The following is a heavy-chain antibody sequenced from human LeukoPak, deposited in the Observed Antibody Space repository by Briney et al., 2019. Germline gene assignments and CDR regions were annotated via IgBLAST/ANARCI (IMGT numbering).Heavy chain of an antibody. CDR3: ARGGYSSSWSRPAAFDP. V-gene: IGHV1-2*02. J-gene: IGHJ5*02. CDR2: INPNSGGT. CDR1: GYTFTGYY. Sequence: ASAKVSCKASGYTFTGYYMHWVRQAPGQGLEWMGWINPNSGGTNYAQKFQGRVTMTRDTSISTAYMELSRLRSDDTAVYYCARGGYSSSWSRPAAFDPWGQGTLVTVSS. D-gene: IGHD6-13*01.